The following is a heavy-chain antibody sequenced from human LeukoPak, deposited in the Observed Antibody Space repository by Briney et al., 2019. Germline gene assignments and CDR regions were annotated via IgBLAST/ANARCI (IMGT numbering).Heavy chain of an antibody. J-gene: IGHJ2*01. CDR3: VRGASSIAALNPFWYFDL. CDR2: INPSGGST. D-gene: IGHD6-6*01. Sequence: ASVKVSCKASGYTFTSYYMHWVRQGPGQGLEWMGIINPSGGSTGYAQKFQGRVTMTRDTSTNTVYMELSSLRSEDTAVFYCVRGASSIAALNPFWYFDLWGRGTPVTVSS. V-gene: IGHV1-46*01. CDR1: GYTFTSYY.